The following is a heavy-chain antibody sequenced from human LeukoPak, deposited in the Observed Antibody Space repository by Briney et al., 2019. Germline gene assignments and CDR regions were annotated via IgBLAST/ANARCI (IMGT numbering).Heavy chain of an antibody. CDR1: GYTFTSYG. V-gene: IGHV1-18*01. CDR2: ISAYNGNT. D-gene: IGHD2-21*02. J-gene: IGHJ3*02. Sequence: ASVKVSCKASGYTFTSYGISWVRQAPGQGLEWMGWISAYNGNTNYAQKLQGRVTMTTDTSTSTAYMELRSLRSDDTAVYYCARPLNCGGDCYLDAAFDIWGQGTMVTVSS. CDR3: ARPLNCGGDCYLDAAFDI.